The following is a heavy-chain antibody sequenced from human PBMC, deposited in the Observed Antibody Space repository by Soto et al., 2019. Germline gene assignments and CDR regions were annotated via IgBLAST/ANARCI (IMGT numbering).Heavy chain of an antibody. CDR3: SGGQNDYNYYYYYPMDV. D-gene: IGHD4-4*01. CDR2: IRSKPNNYAT. V-gene: IGHV3-73*02. J-gene: IGHJ6*02. Sequence: EGQLVESGGGLVQPGESLRLSCAASGFTFSGSAMHWVRQAPGKGLEWVGRIRSKPNNYATAYAASVKGRFSISRDDSKNTAYLQVNGLKTEDTAVYYCSGGQNDYNYYYYYPMDVWGRGNTVTVS. CDR1: GFTFSGSA.